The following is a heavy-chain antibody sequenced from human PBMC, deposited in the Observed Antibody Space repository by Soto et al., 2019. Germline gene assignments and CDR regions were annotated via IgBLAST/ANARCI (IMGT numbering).Heavy chain of an antibody. CDR3: ARDLRACSGSYCGDWFDP. CDR2: IHNSGST. Sequence: PSETLSLTCTVCGAFITSYYWSWIRQPPGKGLEWIGYIHNSGSTDYNPSLKSRVTISVDTSKNQFSLKLRSVTAADTAVYYCARDLRACSGSYCGDWFDPWGQGTLVTVSS. J-gene: IGHJ5*02. CDR1: GAFITSYY. D-gene: IGHD1-26*01. V-gene: IGHV4-59*01.